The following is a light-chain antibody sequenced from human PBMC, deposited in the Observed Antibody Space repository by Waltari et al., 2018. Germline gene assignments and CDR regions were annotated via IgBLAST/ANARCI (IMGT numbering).Light chain of an antibody. CDR2: DVN. V-gene: IGLV2-11*01. CDR3: CSYAGVHTFWV. Sequence: QSALTQPPSVSGSPGQSVTISCTGTSSDVGGYNSVSWYQQHPGKAPKLIIFDVNQRPSGVPDRFSGSKSGNTASLTISGLQAEDEADYHGCSYAGVHTFWVFGGGTKLTVL. CDR1: SSDVGGYNS. J-gene: IGLJ3*02.